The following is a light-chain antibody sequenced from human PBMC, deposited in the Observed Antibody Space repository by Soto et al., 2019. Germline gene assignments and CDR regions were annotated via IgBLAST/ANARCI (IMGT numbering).Light chain of an antibody. CDR3: QQLSTFPLT. V-gene: IGKV1-9*01. CDR1: QGITNS. J-gene: IGKJ4*01. CDR2: TAS. Sequence: DIPLTQSPSFLSASVGDRVNITCRASQGITNSLAWFQQKSGKAPKLLMYTASVLESGVPSRFSGSGSGTEFSLTISSLQPEDFATYYCQQLSTFPLTFGGGTKVEVK.